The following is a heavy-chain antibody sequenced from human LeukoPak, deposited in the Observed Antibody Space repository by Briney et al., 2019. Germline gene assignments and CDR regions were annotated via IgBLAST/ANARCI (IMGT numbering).Heavy chain of an antibody. Sequence: GGSLRLSCAASGFTFSNCVMSWVRQAPGKGLQWVSGISSGGAGIYYADSVKGRFTISRDNSKNTLYLQMNSLRAEDTAVYFCARDGFDYYDSSGFPYFDYWGQGTLVTVSS. J-gene: IGHJ4*02. CDR1: GFTFSNCV. CDR2: ISSGGAGI. CDR3: ARDGFDYYDSSGFPYFDY. V-gene: IGHV3-23*01. D-gene: IGHD3-22*01.